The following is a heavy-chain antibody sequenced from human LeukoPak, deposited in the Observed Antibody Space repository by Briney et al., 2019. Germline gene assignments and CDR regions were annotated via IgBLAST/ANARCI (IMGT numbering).Heavy chain of an antibody. CDR1: GGTFSNYS. CDR2: IIPVLSIP. D-gene: IGHD6-13*01. Sequence: ASVKVSCTASGGTFSNYSISWVRQAPGKGLEWMARIIPVLSIPDYTQTLQGRFTITADRSTSTSYMELSSLNADDTAVYYCARSGGSSWYVGMFCWGQGTQVTVSS. J-gene: IGHJ4*02. CDR3: ARSGGSSWYVGMFC. V-gene: IGHV1-69*02.